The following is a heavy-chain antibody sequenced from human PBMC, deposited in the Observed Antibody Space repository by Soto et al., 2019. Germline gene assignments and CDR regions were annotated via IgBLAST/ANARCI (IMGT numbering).Heavy chain of an antibody. J-gene: IGHJ4*02. Sequence: QVHLVQSGAEVKKPGASVKVSCKASGYTFTSYGITWVRQATGQGLEWMGCIRAHNGNTDYAQTLQGRVIVTRDTSTSMAYMELRSLISDVTDGYYCARGRYGDYWGQGALVTVSS. CDR3: ARGRYGDY. CDR1: GYTFTSYG. D-gene: IGHD1-1*01. V-gene: IGHV1-18*01. CDR2: IRAHNGNT.